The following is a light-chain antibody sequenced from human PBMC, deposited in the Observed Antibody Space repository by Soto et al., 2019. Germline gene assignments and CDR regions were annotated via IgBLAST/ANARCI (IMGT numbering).Light chain of an antibody. CDR1: QSLTTN. CDR3: QHYNDWALT. Sequence: EIVMTQSPATLSVSPGERATLSCRATQSLTTNLAWYQQKPGQAPRLLIYGASTRATGIPARFSGSGSGTEFTLTISSLQSEDFAVYFCQHYNDWALTFGQGTRLEIK. V-gene: IGKV3-15*01. CDR2: GAS. J-gene: IGKJ5*01.